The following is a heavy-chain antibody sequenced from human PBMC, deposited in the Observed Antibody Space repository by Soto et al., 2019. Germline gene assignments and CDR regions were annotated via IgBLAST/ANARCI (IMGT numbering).Heavy chain of an antibody. CDR3: AKGDEFWSGFSVTYSFYMDV. J-gene: IGHJ6*03. Sequence: EVQLLESGGGLLQPGGSLRLSCGASGFSFSTYAMNWVRQAPGKGLEWVSGLSGRGGSTYYANSVKGRFAISRDNSRDILYLQMNSLRAEDTAVYYWAKGDEFWSGFSVTYSFYMDVWGKGTTVTISS. V-gene: IGHV3-23*01. CDR1: GFSFSTYA. CDR2: LSGRGGST. D-gene: IGHD3-3*01.